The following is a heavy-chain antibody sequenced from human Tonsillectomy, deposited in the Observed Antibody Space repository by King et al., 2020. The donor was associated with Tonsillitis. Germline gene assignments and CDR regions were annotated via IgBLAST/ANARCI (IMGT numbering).Heavy chain of an antibody. CDR2: ISWNSGSI. J-gene: IGHJ6*02. D-gene: IGHD3-10*01. CDR1: GFTFDGYA. CDR3: AKDSGGNYYYGMDV. V-gene: IGHV3-9*01. Sequence: ELQLVQSGGGLVQPGRSLRLSCAASGFTFDGYAMHWVRQAPGKGLEWVSGISWNSGSIGYADSVKGRFTISRDNAKNSLYLQMNSLRAEDTALYYCAKDSGGNYYYGMDVWGQGTTVTVSS.